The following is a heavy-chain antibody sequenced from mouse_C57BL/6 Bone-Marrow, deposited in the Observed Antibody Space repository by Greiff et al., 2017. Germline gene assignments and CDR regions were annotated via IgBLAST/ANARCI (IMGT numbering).Heavy chain of an antibody. D-gene: IGHD2-1*01. CDR3: ASPLYGKSRFGV. Sequence: QVQLQQSGPELVRPGASVKISCKAPGYTFTSHWMQWVRQRPGQGLEWIGEIFPGSGSTYYNEKFKGKATLTVATSSSTTYMQLSSLTSEDSAVYFCASPLYGKSRFGVWGTGTTVTVSS. V-gene: IGHV1-56*01. CDR1: GYTFTSHW. J-gene: IGHJ1*03. CDR2: IFPGSGST.